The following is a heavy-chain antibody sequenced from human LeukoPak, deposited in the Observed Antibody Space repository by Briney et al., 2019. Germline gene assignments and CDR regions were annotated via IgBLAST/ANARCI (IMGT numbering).Heavy chain of an antibody. D-gene: IGHD1-1*01. CDR2: IIPIFNTT. CDR3: AREAGTTFRTTTFDS. CDR1: ADTFSNYP. J-gene: IGHJ4*02. V-gene: IGHV1-69*06. Sequence: SVKVSCKASADTFSNYPISWVRQAPGRGLEWMGGIIPIFNTTNYAQKFQGRVTITADKSTNSAYMELSSLRPEDTAVYYCAREAGTTFRTTTFDSWGQGTRVTVSS.